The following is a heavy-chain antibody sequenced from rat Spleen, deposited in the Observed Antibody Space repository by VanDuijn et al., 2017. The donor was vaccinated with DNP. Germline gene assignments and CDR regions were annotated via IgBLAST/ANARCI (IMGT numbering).Heavy chain of an antibody. V-gene: IGHV5-7*01. Sequence: EVQLVESGGDLVQPGRSLKVSCAASGFTFSDYYMAWVRQAPKKGLEWVAAISPSGSRPYSPDSVKGRFTISRDTAKSSLYLKMNSLKSEDTATYYCARVNNNLYYGLDAWGQGTSVTVSS. D-gene: IGHD1-10*01. J-gene: IGHJ4*01. CDR2: ISPSGSRP. CDR1: GFTFSDYY. CDR3: ARVNNNLYYGLDA.